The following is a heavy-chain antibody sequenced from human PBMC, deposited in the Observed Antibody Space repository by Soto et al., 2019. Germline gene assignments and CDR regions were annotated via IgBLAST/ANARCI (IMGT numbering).Heavy chain of an antibody. CDR3: ARTSRFDC. CDR1: CGSFSSYY. D-gene: IGHD6-6*01. Sequence: SETLSITCAVYCGSFSSYYWSWIRQPPGKGLEWIGEINHSGSTNYNPSLKSRVTMSVDTSKNQFSLKLSSVTAADTAVYYCARTSRFDCWGQGTLVTVSS. V-gene: IGHV4-34*01. J-gene: IGHJ4*02. CDR2: INHSGST.